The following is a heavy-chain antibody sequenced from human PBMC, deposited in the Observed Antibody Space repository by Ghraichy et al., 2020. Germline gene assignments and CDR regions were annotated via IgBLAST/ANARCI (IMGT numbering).Heavy chain of an antibody. D-gene: IGHD2/OR15-2a*01. J-gene: IGHJ6*02. V-gene: IGHV6-1*01. CDR3: ARGAFSTYVLDV. CDR1: GDSVSSDRAA. Sequence: SQTLSLTCAISGDSVSSDRAAWNWIRQSPSRGLEWLGRTYFRSKWYNVYTLSVKSRISINSDTSKNQFSLQLNSVTPEDTAVYYCARGAFSTYVLDVWGQGTTVTVSS. CDR2: TYFRSKWYN.